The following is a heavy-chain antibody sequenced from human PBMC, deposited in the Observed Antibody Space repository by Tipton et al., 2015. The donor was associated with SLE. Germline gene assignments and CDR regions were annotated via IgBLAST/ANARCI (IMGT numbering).Heavy chain of an antibody. CDR1: GGTFSSFT. D-gene: IGHD3-10*01. CDR2: IIPILGIA. J-gene: IGHJ4*02. Sequence: QVQLVQSGAEVKKPGSSVKVSCKASGGTFSSFTISWVRQAPGQGLEWMGRIIPILGIANYAQKFQGRVTITADKSTTTAYMELSSLRSDDTAVYYCARDGSGSYSIPFDYWGQGTLVTVSS. CDR3: ARDGSGSYSIPFDY. V-gene: IGHV1-69*09.